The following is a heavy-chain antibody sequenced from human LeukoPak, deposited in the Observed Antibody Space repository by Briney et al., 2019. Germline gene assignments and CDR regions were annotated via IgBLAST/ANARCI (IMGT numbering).Heavy chain of an antibody. D-gene: IGHD2-15*01. V-gene: IGHV1-2*02. CDR3: ARPVLGDGTVAAQFEH. CDR1: GYTFTGVY. J-gene: IGHJ4*02. CDR2: INPNSGGT. Sequence: ASVKVSCKASGYTFTGVYMYWVRLAPGQGLEWMGWINPNSGGTKYAQKFQGRVTMTRDTSISTAYMELSRLRSDDTAVYYCARPVLGDGTVAAQFEHWGQGTLVTVSS.